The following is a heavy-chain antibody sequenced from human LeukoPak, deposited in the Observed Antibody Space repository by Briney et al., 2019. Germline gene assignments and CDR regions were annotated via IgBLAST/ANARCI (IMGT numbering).Heavy chain of an antibody. CDR3: ASDDSGYYISFFDY. Sequence: GGSLRLSCAASGFTFSSYAMNWVRQAPGKGLEWVSLISGRGDITYYADSVKGRFTISRDNSKNMLYLQMDSLRAEDTAVYYCASDDSGYYISFFDYWGQGTLVTVSS. J-gene: IGHJ4*02. CDR2: ISGRGDIT. D-gene: IGHD3-22*01. V-gene: IGHV3-23*01. CDR1: GFTFSSYA.